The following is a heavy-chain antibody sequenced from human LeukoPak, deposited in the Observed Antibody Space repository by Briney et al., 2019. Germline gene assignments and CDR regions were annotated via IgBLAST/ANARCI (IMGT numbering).Heavy chain of an antibody. J-gene: IGHJ6*04. V-gene: IGHV3-21*01. CDR3: ARLRDNWNPPYSSYAMDV. Sequence: GGSLRLSCAASGFTFSSYSMNWVRQAPGKGVEGVSSISSSRSYIYYADPVKGRFTISRATAPNSLYLQLNSLRAEDTALYYYARLRDNWNPPYSSYAMDVCGNGTPVTVSS. D-gene: IGHD1-20*01. CDR1: GFTFSSYS. CDR2: ISSSRSYI.